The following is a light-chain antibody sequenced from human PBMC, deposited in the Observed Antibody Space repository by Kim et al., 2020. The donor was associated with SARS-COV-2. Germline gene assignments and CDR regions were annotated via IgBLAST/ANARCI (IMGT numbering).Light chain of an antibody. J-gene: IGLJ1*01. Sequence: QSITISCTGTSSDVGGYKYVSWYQQHPGKAPKLVIYEVDNRPSGVSIRFYGSKSGNTASLTISGLQAEDEADYYCSSYIRGSTNYVFGTGTKVTVL. V-gene: IGLV2-14*01. CDR1: SSDVGGYKY. CDR2: EVD. CDR3: SSYIRGSTNYV.